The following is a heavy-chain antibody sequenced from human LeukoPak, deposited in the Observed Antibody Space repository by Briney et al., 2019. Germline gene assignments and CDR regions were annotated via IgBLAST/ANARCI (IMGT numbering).Heavy chain of an antibody. CDR3: ARLPAGSGSYYNLSFDY. V-gene: IGHV1-2*06. J-gene: IGHJ4*02. D-gene: IGHD3-10*01. Sequence: GASVKVPCKASGYTFTGYYMHWVRQAPGQALEWMGRINPNSGGTNYAQKFQGRVTMTRDTSISTAYMELSRLRSDDTAVYYCARLPAGSGSYYNLSFDYWGQGTLVTVSS. CDR1: GYTFTGYY. CDR2: INPNSGGT.